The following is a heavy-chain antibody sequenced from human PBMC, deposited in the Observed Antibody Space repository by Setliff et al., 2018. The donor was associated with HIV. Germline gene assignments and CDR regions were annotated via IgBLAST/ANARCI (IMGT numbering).Heavy chain of an antibody. CDR1: GYTFTSYY. D-gene: IGHD4-17*01. V-gene: IGHV1-46*01. CDR3: ARFLDHDYGDYRTYYFDF. CDR2: INPSSGIA. Sequence: ASVKVSCKASGYTFTSYYMHWVRQAPGQGLEWMGIINPSSGIANYAQKLQGRVTMTTDTSTRTAYMELSSLRSEDTAVYYCARFLDHDYGDYRTYYFDFWGQGTLVTVSS. J-gene: IGHJ4*02.